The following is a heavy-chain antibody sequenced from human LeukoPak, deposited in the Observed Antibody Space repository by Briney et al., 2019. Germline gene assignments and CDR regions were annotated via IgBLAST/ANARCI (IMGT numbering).Heavy chain of an antibody. CDR1: GGTFSSYA. Sequence: ASVKVSCKASGGTFSSYAISWVRQAPGQGLEWMGRIIPILGIANYAQKFQGRVTITADKSTSTAYMELSSPRSEDTAVYYCASISYGDYGLDYWGQGTLVTVSS. D-gene: IGHD4-17*01. CDR2: IIPILGIA. V-gene: IGHV1-69*04. J-gene: IGHJ4*02. CDR3: ASISYGDYGLDY.